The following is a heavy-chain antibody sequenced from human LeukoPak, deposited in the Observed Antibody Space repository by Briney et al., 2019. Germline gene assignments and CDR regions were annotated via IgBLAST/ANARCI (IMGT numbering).Heavy chain of an antibody. J-gene: IGHJ4*02. CDR3: VKDIKMQSPRCRTTGCFQYCFDF. Sequence: PGRSLRLSCAASGFTFDVYAMHWVRHAPGKGLEWVSSISWNSNSIGYADSVKGRFTISRDNAKNSLYLQMNNLRTDDTALYYCVKDIKMQSPRCRTTGCFQYCFDFWGQGTLVTVSS. CDR1: GFTFDVYA. D-gene: IGHD2-2*01. CDR2: ISWNSNSI. V-gene: IGHV3-9*01.